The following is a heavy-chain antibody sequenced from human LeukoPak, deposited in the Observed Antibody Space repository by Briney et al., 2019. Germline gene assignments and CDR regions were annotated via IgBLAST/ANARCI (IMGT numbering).Heavy chain of an antibody. CDR2: ISYDGSNK. Sequence: PGRPLRLSCAASGFTFSSYAMHWVRRAPGKGLEWVAVISYDGSNKYYADSVKGRFTISRDNSKNTLYLQMNSLRAEDTAVYYCASQYYYDSSGYYYENYFDYWGQGTLVTVSS. CDR1: GFTFSSYA. CDR3: ASQYYYDSSGYYYENYFDY. V-gene: IGHV3-30*04. D-gene: IGHD3-22*01. J-gene: IGHJ4*02.